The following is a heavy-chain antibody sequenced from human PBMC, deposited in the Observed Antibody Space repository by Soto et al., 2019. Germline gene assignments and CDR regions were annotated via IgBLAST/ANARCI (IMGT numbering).Heavy chain of an antibody. V-gene: IGHV4-4*09. CDR1: GGSISDDY. CDR2: MYKGGSI. J-gene: IGHJ5*02. CDR3: ARSYYDRSGYAVDP. Sequence: QVQLQESGPGLVKPSETLSLTCRVSGGSISDDYWSWIRQPPGKRLEWIGYMYKGGSINYNPSLKSRVTFSVDKSKNQCSLKLSSVTAADTAVYYCARSYYDRSGYAVDPWGQGTLVTVSS. D-gene: IGHD3-22*01.